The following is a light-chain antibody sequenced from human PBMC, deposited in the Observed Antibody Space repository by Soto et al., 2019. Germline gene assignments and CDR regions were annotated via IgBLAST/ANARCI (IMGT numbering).Light chain of an antibody. Sequence: DIQMTQSPSSVSASVGDRVTITCRASQGIDRWLASYQQKPGKGPKLLIYAASSLQRGVPARFSGSGSGTDFTLTISSLQPEDFATYYCQEANSFLGTFGQGTKVEIK. CDR1: QGIDRW. CDR2: AAS. V-gene: IGKV1-12*01. CDR3: QEANSFLGT. J-gene: IGKJ1*01.